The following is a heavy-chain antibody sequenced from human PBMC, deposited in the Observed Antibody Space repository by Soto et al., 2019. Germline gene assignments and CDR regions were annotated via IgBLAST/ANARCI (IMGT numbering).Heavy chain of an antibody. D-gene: IGHD3-9*01. V-gene: IGHV1-69*02. J-gene: IGHJ6*04. CDR2: IIPTLNIA. Sequence: QVQLVQSGAEVKKPGSSVKVSCEASGGPLSRSSISWVRQAPGQGLEWMGRIIPTLNIANYAQRFQGRVGINADKATDTVYMEVRRLRSDDTAVYYCARGGYDILTGYHYYGLDVWGEGTMVTVSS. CDR1: GGPLSRSS. CDR3: ARGGYDILTGYHYYGLDV.